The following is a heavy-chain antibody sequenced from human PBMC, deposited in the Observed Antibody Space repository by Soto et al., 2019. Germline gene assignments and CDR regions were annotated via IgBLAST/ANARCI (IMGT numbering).Heavy chain of an antibody. D-gene: IGHD3-22*01. Sequence: GGSLRLSCAASDFSFHYAWMSWVRQAPGKGLEWVGRIKATAYGGTTDYAAPVKGRFTISRDDSKNTLYLQMSSLRAEDTARYYCTTDDTSGYFFQYWGQGALVTVSS. V-gene: IGHV3-15*01. CDR2: IKATAYGGTT. J-gene: IGHJ4*02. CDR3: TTDDTSGYFFQY. CDR1: DFSFHYAW.